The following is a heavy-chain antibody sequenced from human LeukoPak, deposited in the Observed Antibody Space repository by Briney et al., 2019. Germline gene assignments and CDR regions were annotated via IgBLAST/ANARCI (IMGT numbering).Heavy chain of an antibody. Sequence: PGGSLRLSCAASGFTFNSYNMHWVRQAPGEGLEWVSSISSSGSYIYYADSVKGRFTISRDNAKNSLYLQMNSLRAEDTAVYYCARERSGSYYFDYWGQGTLVTVSS. CDR2: ISSSGSYI. V-gene: IGHV3-21*04. J-gene: IGHJ4*02. D-gene: IGHD1-26*01. CDR3: ARERSGSYYFDY. CDR1: GFTFNSYN.